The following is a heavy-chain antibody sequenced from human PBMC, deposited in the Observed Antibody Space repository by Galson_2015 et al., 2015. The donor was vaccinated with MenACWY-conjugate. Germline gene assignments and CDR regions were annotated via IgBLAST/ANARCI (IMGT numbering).Heavy chain of an antibody. V-gene: IGHV3-23*01. CDR2: ISSSGGST. J-gene: IGHJ6*02. Sequence: SLRLSCAASGFTFSNYAMSWVRQAPGKGLEWVSLISSSGGSTYYADSVKGRFTISRDNSKNTLYLQMNSLRAEDTAVYYCAKAPHVNVRAYGMDVWGQGTTVTVSS. CDR1: GFTFSNYA. CDR3: AKAPHVNVRAYGMDV. D-gene: IGHD3-10*02.